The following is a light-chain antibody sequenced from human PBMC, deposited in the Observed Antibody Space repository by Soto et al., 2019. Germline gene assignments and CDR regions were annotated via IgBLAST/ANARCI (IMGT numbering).Light chain of an antibody. CDR1: HSVSSN. V-gene: IGKV3-15*01. CDR2: GAS. CDR3: QQYNNWRT. Sequence: DIVMTQSPATLSVSPGERATLSCTASHSVSSNLAWYQQKPGQPPRLLIYGASTRATGVPARFSGSGSGTEFSLSISSLQSEDFADYYCQQYNNWRTFGGGTKVDIK. J-gene: IGKJ4*01.